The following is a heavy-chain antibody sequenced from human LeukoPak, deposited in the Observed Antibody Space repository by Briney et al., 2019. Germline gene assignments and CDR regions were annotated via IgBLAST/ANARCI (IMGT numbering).Heavy chain of an antibody. J-gene: IGHJ4*02. D-gene: IGHD6-13*01. CDR1: GFTFYEYG. CDR2: INWDGGST. CDR3: ARDLSSNWYNFAY. Sequence: GGSLRLSCVNSGFTFYEYGLRWVPPLPGEGVGWGAGINWDGGSTFYADSVKGRFIISRDNAKNSLFLQMNSLRVEDTALYYCARDLSSNWYNFAYWGQGTLVTVSS. V-gene: IGHV3-20*04.